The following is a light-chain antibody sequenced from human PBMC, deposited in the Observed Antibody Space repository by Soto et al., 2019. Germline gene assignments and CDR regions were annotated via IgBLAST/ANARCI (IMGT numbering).Light chain of an antibody. Sequence: EIVMTQSPATLPVSPVERATLSCRASQNIDNKLVWYQHKPGQVPRLLIYDASTRATGIPARFSGSGSGTEFTLTISSLQPDDFATYYCQQYHSYWWTFGQGTKVDIK. CDR3: QQYHSYWWT. V-gene: IGKV3-15*01. CDR2: DAS. J-gene: IGKJ1*01. CDR1: QNIDNK.